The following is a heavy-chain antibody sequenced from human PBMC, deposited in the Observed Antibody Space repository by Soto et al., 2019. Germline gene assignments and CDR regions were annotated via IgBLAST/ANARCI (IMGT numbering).Heavy chain of an antibody. V-gene: IGHV3-48*02. Sequence: GGSLRLSCAASGFTFSSYSMNWVRQAPGKGLEWVSYISSSSSTIYYADSVKGRFTISRDNAKNSLYLQMSSLRDEDTAVYYCARAGGAAEDYYYYGMDVWGQGTTVTVSS. D-gene: IGHD2-8*02. J-gene: IGHJ6*02. CDR2: ISSSSSTI. CDR1: GFTFSSYS. CDR3: ARAGGAAEDYYYYGMDV.